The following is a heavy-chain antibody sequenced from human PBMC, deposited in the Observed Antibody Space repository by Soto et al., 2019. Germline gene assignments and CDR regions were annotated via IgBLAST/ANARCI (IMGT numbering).Heavy chain of an antibody. CDR1: GFTFSSYS. D-gene: IGHD3-22*01. CDR3: ARDTIVYYYDSRGYYPDY. V-gene: IGHV3-48*02. Sequence: GGSLRLSCAASGFTFSSYSMNWVRQAPGKGLEWVSYISSSSSTIYYADSVKGRFTISRDNAKNSLYLQMNSLRDEDTAVYYCARDTIVYYYDSRGYYPDYWGQGTLLTLSS. J-gene: IGHJ4*02. CDR2: ISSSSSTI.